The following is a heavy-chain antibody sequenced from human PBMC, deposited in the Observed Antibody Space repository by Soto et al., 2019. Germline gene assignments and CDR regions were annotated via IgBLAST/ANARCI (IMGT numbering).Heavy chain of an antibody. CDR2: LDPSDSYT. Sequence: RNISGKGSGYSFTSYWISWVRQMPGKGLEWMGRLDPSDSYTNYSPSLQGHVTISADKSISTAYLQWSSLKASDTAMYYCATVYDSSGYHGFYWGQGTLVTVST. CDR3: ATVYDSSGYHGFY. CDR1: GYSFTSYW. J-gene: IGHJ4*02. D-gene: IGHD3-22*01. V-gene: IGHV5-10-1*01.